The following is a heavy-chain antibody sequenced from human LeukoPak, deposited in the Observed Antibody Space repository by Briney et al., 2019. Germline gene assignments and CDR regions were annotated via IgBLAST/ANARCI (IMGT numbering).Heavy chain of an antibody. V-gene: IGHV4-4*02. CDR3: ARDLTEYCSSTSCYSRGLDY. CDR1: GGSISSSNW. CDR2: IYHSGST. D-gene: IGHD2-2*02. Sequence: SGTLSLTCAVSGGSISSSNWWSWVRQPPGRGLEWIGEIYHSGSTNYNPPLKSRVTISVDKSKNQFSLKLSSVTAADTAVYYCARDLTEYCSSTSCYSRGLDYWGQGTLVTVSS. J-gene: IGHJ4*02.